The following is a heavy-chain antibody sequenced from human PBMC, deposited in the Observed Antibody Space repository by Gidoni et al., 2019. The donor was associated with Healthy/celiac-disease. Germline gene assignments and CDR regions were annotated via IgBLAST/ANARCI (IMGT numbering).Heavy chain of an antibody. V-gene: IGHV4-4*02. CDR2: IYHSGST. J-gene: IGHJ4*02. Sequence: QVQLQESGPGLVKPSGTLSLTCAVSGGSISSSNWWSWVRQPPGKGLEGIGEIYHSGSTNYNPSLKSRVTISVDKSKNQFSLKLSSVTAADTAVYYCARKLGYYDILTGYYSPGYFDYWGQGTLVTVSS. CDR1: GGSISSSNW. D-gene: IGHD3-9*01. CDR3: ARKLGYYDILTGYYSPGYFDY.